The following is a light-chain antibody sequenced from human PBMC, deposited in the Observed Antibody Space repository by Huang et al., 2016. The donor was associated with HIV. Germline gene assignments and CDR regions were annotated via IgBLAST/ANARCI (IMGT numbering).Light chain of an antibody. J-gene: IGKJ2*01. V-gene: IGKV1-39*01. Sequence: DIQMTQFPTLLSASVEDRVTITCRAGQAIYKYLNWYQQKSGKAPRLLIYGASKLQSGVPSRFSGRASGTHFSLTINSLQPDDSVIYYCQQSYRTPRTFGQGTNLEIK. CDR3: QQSYRTPRT. CDR2: GAS. CDR1: QAIYKY.